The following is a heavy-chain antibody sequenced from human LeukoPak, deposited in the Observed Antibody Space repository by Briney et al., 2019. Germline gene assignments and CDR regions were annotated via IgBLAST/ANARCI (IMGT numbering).Heavy chain of an antibody. D-gene: IGHD3-16*02. CDR3: ARSLSSRFSGPRRPYYFDY. J-gene: IGHJ4*02. CDR2: ISSSGGNT. CDR1: GFTLNNYA. Sequence: GGSLRLSCAAPGFTLNNYAMSWVRQVPGKGLQWVSGISSSGGNTYYLDSVKGRFTISRDNSKNTLYLQMNSLRPEDTAVYYCARSLSSRFSGPRRPYYFDYWGQGTLVTVSS. V-gene: IGHV3-23*01.